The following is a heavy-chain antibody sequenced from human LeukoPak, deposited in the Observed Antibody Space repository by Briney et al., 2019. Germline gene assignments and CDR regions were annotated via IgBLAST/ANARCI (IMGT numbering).Heavy chain of an antibody. CDR3: ARLAYDRSGYYLVIDY. CDR1: NASISSSTDY. J-gene: IGHJ4*02. D-gene: IGHD3-22*01. CDR2: IYYSGTT. V-gene: IGHV4-39*01. Sequence: SETLSLTCSVSNASISSSTDYWGWIRQPPGKGLEWIGSIYYSGTTYYNPSLKSRVTMSVDTSKNQFSLNLTSVTAADTAVFYCARLAYDRSGYYLVIDYWGQGTLVTVSS.